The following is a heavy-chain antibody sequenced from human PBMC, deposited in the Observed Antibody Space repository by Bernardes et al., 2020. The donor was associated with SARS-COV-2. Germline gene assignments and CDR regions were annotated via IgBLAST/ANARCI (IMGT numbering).Heavy chain of an antibody. CDR3: ARELKDFLTPLGWFDP. J-gene: IGHJ5*02. V-gene: IGHV4-59*01. D-gene: IGHD3-16*01. CDR2: IYYSGST. CDR1: GGSISSYY. Sequence: SETLSLTCTVSGGSISSYYWSWIRQPPGKGLEWIGYIYYSGSTNYNPSLKSRVTISVDTSKNQFSLKLSSVTAADTAVYYCARELKDFLTPLGWFDPWGQGTLVTVSS.